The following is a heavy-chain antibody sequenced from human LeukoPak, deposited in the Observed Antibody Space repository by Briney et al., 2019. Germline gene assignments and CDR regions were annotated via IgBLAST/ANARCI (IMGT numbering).Heavy chain of an antibody. J-gene: IGHJ3*02. D-gene: IGHD3-10*01. CDR2: IYYSGST. Sequence: PSETLSLTCTVSGGSISSGDYYWSWIRQPPGKGLEWIGYIYYSGSTYYNPSLKSRVTISVDTSKNQFSLKLSSVTAADTAVYYCARESYYGSGSYDAFDIWGQGTMVTVSS. V-gene: IGHV4-30-4*01. CDR3: ARESYYGSGSYDAFDI. CDR1: GGSISSGDYY.